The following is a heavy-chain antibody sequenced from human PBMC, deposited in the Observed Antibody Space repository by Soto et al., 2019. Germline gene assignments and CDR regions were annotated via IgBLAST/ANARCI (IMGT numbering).Heavy chain of an antibody. D-gene: IGHD4-17*01. CDR3: ARGGGDCDY. Sequence: GGSLRLSCAASGFTFSDYSMNWVRQAPGKGLEWVSYISSSSSTIYYADSVKGRLTISRDNAKNSLHLQMNSPRDEDTAVYYCARGGGDCDYWGQGTLVTVSS. V-gene: IGHV3-48*02. CDR1: GFTFSDYS. J-gene: IGHJ4*02. CDR2: ISSSSSTI.